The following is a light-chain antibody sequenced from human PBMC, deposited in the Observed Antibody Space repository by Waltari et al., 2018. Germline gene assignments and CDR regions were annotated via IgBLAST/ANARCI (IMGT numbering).Light chain of an antibody. Sequence: SYVLTQPPSVSLAPGQTATITCGGDNVGRKSVHWYQQKPGQAPVLGVFEDSDRPAGIPERFAGSNSGNTATLTISRVEAGDEADYYCHLWDSSSDHVIFGGGTKLTVL. CDR2: EDS. CDR3: HLWDSSSDHVI. CDR1: NVGRKS. V-gene: IGLV3-21*02. J-gene: IGLJ2*01.